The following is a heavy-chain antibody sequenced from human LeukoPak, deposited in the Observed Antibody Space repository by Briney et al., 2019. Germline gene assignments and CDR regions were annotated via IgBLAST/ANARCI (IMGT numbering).Heavy chain of an antibody. CDR1: GFTFSSYG. Sequence: GGSLRLSCAASGFTFSSYGMHWVRQAPGKGLEWVAFIRFDGSNRYYVDSVKGRFTISRDNSKNTVFLQMNTLRVEDTAVYYCAKWVSTAMGTWGQGTPVSVSS. D-gene: IGHD5-18*01. CDR3: AKWVSTAMGT. J-gene: IGHJ5*02. V-gene: IGHV3-30*02. CDR2: IRFDGSNR.